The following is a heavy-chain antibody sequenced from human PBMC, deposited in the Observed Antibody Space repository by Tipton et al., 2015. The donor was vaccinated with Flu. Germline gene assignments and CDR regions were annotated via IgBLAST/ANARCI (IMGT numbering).Heavy chain of an antibody. CDR2: VSASGSS. D-gene: IGHD3-10*01. CDR1: GDSMSSFY. Sequence: TLSLTCTVSGDSMSSFYWTWIRQPAGKGLEWIGRVSASGSSKYKPSLKSRVTMSVDTSKNQFSLRLTSVTSADTAVYYCARGSGSGTDVTFYFWGQGTLVTVSS. CDR3: ARGSGSGTDVTFYF. V-gene: IGHV4-4*07. J-gene: IGHJ4*02.